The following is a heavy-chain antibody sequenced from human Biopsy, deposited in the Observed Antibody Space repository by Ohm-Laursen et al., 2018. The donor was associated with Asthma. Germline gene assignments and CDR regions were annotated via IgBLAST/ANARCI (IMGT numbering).Heavy chain of an antibody. J-gene: IGHJ1*01. CDR2: IKHDGSEK. Sequence: SLRLSCAASGFIFGDFEMHWVRQVPGKGLEWVANIKHDGSEKNHVDSLKGRFTISRDNAKNSLYLQMNSLRAEDTAVYYCARTFHFWSPYHAEHYQLWGQGTLVTVSS. CDR1: GFIFGDFE. V-gene: IGHV3-7*01. D-gene: IGHD3-3*02. CDR3: ARTFHFWSPYHAEHYQL.